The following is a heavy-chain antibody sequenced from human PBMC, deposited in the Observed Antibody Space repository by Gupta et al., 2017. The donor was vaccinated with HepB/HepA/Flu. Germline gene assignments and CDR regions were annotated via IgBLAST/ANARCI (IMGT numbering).Heavy chain of an antibody. V-gene: IGHV4-31*03. J-gene: IGHJ5*02. Sequence: QVQLQESGPGLVKPSQTLSLTCTVSGGSISSGGYYWSWIRQHPGKGLEWIGYIYYSGSTYYNPSLKSRVTISVDTSKNQFSLKLSSVTAADTAMYYCARVVPAAIGVGNWFDPWGQGTLVTVSS. D-gene: IGHD2-2*02. CDR3: ARVVPAAIGVGNWFDP. CDR2: IYYSGST. CDR1: GGSISSGGYY.